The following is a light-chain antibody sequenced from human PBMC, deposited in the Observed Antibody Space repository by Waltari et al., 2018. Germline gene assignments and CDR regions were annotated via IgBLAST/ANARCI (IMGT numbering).Light chain of an antibody. CDR2: EVT. CDR3: SSHAGTNHPFL. J-gene: IGLJ1*01. CDR1: SSDVGAYHH. V-gene: IGLV2-8*01. Sequence: QSALTQPPSASGSPGQSVTLSSTGPSSDVGAYHHASWYQQFPGKAPKLIISEVTKRPSGVPDRFSGSKSGNTASLTVSGLQPEDEADYYCSSHAGTNHPFLFGTGTKVNVL.